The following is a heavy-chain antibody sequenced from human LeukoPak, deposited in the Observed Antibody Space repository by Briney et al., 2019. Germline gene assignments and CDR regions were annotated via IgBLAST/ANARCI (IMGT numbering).Heavy chain of an antibody. Sequence: PGGSLRLSCAASGFTFSSYGMHWVRQAPGKGLEWVAVIWYDGSNKYYADSVKGRFTISRDNSKNTLYLQMNSLRAEDTAVYYCAKDSRRSYYYDSSGYSDWGQGTLVTVSS. J-gene: IGHJ4*02. D-gene: IGHD3-22*01. V-gene: IGHV3-33*06. CDR3: AKDSRRSYYYDSSGYSD. CDR1: GFTFSSYG. CDR2: IWYDGSNK.